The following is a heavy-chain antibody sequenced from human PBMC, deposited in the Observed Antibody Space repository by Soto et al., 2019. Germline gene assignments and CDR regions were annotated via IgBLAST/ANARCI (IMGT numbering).Heavy chain of an antibody. CDR1: GFTFSDYA. Sequence: QPGGSLRLSCAASGFTFSDYAMSWVRQAPGKGLEWVSVMSGSGGSTYYADSVKGRFTISRDDSKNTQYLQMNSLRAEDTGIYYCAKGPLGVSLTGYYAPYPPFDYGGQGTLVTVPS. D-gene: IGHD3-9*01. CDR2: MSGSGGST. V-gene: IGHV3-23*01. CDR3: AKGPLGVSLTGYYAPYPPFDY. J-gene: IGHJ4*02.